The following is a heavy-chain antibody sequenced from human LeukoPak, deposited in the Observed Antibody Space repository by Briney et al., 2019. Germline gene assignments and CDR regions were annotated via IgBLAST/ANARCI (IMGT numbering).Heavy chain of an antibody. Sequence: ASVKVSCKASGYTFTGYWMHWVRQAPGQGLEWMGWINPNSGGTNYAQKFQGRVTVTRDTSISTAYMELSTLRSDDTAVYYCARGGEYSRSSSTYWGQGTLVTVSS. CDR2: INPNSGGT. CDR1: GYTFTGYW. D-gene: IGHD6-6*01. J-gene: IGHJ4*02. V-gene: IGHV1-2*02. CDR3: ARGGEYSRSSSTY.